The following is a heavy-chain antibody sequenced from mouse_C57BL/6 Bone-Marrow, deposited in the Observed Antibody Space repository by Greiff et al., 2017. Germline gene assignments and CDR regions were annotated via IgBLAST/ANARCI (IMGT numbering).Heavy chain of an antibody. CDR1: GYTFTTSP. D-gene: IGHD2-12*01. J-gene: IGHJ3*01. Sequence: VQLQQSGAELVKPGASVKMSCKASGYTFTTSPIAWMKQTHGKSLEWIGTFHPYNDDTKYNEKFKGKATLTVEKSSSTVYLERSRLTSDDSAVYYCAIYYSYDWFAYWGQGTLVTVSA. V-gene: IGHV1-47*01. CDR3: AIYYSYDWFAY. CDR2: FHPYNDDT.